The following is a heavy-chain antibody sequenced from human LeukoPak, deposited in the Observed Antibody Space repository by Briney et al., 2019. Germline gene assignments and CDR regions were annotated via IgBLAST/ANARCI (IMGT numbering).Heavy chain of an antibody. Sequence: GGSLRLSCAASGFTFSNYEMNWVRQAPGKGLEWVSYISRSVSSKYYADSVKGRFTISRDNAKNSLYLQMNSLRAEDTGVYYCARGRSITLLRGVAMSDGFDIWGEGAMVTVSS. CDR3: ARGRSITLLRGVAMSDGFDI. CDR1: GFTFSNYE. J-gene: IGHJ3*02. CDR2: ISRSVSSK. V-gene: IGHV3-48*03. D-gene: IGHD3-10*01.